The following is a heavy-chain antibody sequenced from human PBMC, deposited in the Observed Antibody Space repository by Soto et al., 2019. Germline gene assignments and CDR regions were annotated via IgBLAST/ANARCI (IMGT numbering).Heavy chain of an antibody. D-gene: IGHD3-10*01. V-gene: IGHV4-61*01. CDR1: GGSVSSGSYY. J-gene: IGHJ4*02. Sequence: SETLSLTSTVSGGSVSSGSYYWSWIRQPPGKGLEWIGYIYYSGSTNYNPSLKSRVTISVDTSKNQFSLKLSSVTAADTAVYYCARDFMVRGVIDYWGQGTLVTVSS. CDR2: IYYSGST. CDR3: ARDFMVRGVIDY.